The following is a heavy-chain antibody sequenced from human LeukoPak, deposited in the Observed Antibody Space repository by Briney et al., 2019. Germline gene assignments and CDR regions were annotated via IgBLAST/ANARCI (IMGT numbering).Heavy chain of an antibody. J-gene: IGHJ6*02. D-gene: IGHD6-13*01. CDR3: ARVNYIAAAASYYYGMDV. V-gene: IGHV3-30-3*01. Sequence: PGGSLRLSCAASGFTFSSYAMHWVRQAPGKGLEWVAVISYDGSNKYYADSVKGRFTISRDNSKNTLYLQMNSLRAEDTAVYYCARVNYIAAAASYYYGMDVWGQGTTVTVSS. CDR1: GFTFSSYA. CDR2: ISYDGSNK.